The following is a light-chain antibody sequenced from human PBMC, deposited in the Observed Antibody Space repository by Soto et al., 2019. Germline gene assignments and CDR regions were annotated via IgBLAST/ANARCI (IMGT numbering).Light chain of an antibody. V-gene: IGKV3-15*01. CDR1: QSVSSY. Sequence: EIVMTQAPATLSVSPGERATLSCRASQSVSSYLAWYQQKPGLPPMLLIYEASTTATGIPDRFSGSGSGTDFTLTISSLKSADFAVYYCQQYSNWPTLNTLGRGTKLAIK. CDR3: QQYSNWPTLNT. CDR2: EAS. J-gene: IGKJ2*01.